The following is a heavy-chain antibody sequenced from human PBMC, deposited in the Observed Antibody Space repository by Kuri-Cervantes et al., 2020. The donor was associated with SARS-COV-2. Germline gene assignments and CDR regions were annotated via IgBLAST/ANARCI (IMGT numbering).Heavy chain of an antibody. V-gene: IGHV3-23*01. J-gene: IGHJ4*02. Sequence: GGSLRLSCAASGFTFDDYAMSWVRQAPGKGLEWVSAISGSGGSTYYADSVKGRFTISRDNSKDTLYLQMNSLRAEDTAVYYCAKAYWNYNYFDYWGQGTLVTVSS. CDR1: GFTFDDYA. CDR2: ISGSGGST. D-gene: IGHD1-7*01. CDR3: AKAYWNYNYFDY.